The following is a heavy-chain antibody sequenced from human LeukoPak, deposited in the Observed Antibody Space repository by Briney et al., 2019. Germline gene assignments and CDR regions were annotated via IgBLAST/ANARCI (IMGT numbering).Heavy chain of an antibody. V-gene: IGHV4-30-2*01. Sequence: PSQTLSLTCAVSGGSISSGGYSWSWIRQPPGKGLERIGYIYHSGSTYYNPSLKSRVTISVDRSKNQFSLKLSSVTAADTAVYYCARGREDGSGFRVYYFDYWGQGTLVTVSS. D-gene: IGHD3-10*01. J-gene: IGHJ4*02. CDR3: ARGREDGSGFRVYYFDY. CDR1: GGSISSGGYS. CDR2: IYHSGST.